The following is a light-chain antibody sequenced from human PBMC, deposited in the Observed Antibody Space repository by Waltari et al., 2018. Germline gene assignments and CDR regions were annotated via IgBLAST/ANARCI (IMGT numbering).Light chain of an antibody. CDR3: QQYKNLQT. CDR2: EAA. J-gene: IGKJ2*01. CDR1: QIVTST. Sequence: EIVMTQSPAALSVSPGERATLSCRASQIVTSTLAWCQKKRGHSPRFLIYEAAIKPTGIPARCSGRGSGTEFTLTISSLQSEEFAVYDCQQYKNLQTFGQGTKLELK. V-gene: IGKV3D-15*01.